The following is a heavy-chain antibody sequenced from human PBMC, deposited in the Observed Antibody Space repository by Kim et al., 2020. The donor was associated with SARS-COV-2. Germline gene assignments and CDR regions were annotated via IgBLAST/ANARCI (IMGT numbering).Heavy chain of an antibody. CDR1: GYTFTSYG. J-gene: IGHJ5*02. CDR3: ARVEQLVPRGGWFDP. Sequence: ASVKVSCKASGYTFTSYGISWVRQAPGQGLEWMGWISAYNGNTNYAQKLQGRVTMTTDTSTSTAYMELRSLRSDDTAVYYCARVEQLVPRGGWFDPWGQGTLVTVSS. D-gene: IGHD6-13*01. CDR2: ISAYNGNT. V-gene: IGHV1-18*01.